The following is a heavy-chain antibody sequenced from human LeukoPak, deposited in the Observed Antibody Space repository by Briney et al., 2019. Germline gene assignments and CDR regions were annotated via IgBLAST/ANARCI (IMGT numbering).Heavy chain of an antibody. CDR2: IIPILGIA. CDR1: GYTFTSYG. J-gene: IGHJ6*02. D-gene: IGHD3-16*01. Sequence: SVTVSCKASGYTFTSYGLSWVRQAPGQGLEWMGRIIPILGIANYAQKFQGRVTITADKSTSTAYMELSSLRSEDTAVYYCATGGGAVTSFGYYYGMDVWGQGTTVTVSS. CDR3: ATGGGAVTSFGYYYGMDV. V-gene: IGHV1-69*10.